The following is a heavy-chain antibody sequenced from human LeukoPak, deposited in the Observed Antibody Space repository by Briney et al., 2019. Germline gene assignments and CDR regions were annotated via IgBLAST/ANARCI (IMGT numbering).Heavy chain of an antibody. CDR1: GFNFGIYS. Sequence: GGSLRLSCAGSGFNFGIYSMDWVRQAPGKGLEWVQYVSAGSTGIFYAASVKGRFSISRDNAQKSLYLQMNSLRAEDTAIYYCVREKGGFGFVLWGRGTLVTVSS. J-gene: IGHJ4*02. CDR2: VSAGSTGI. V-gene: IGHV3-48*04. CDR3: VREKGGFGFVL. D-gene: IGHD3-16*01.